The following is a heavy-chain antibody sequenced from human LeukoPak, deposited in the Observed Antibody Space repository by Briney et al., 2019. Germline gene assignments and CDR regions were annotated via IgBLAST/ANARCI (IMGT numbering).Heavy chain of an antibody. J-gene: IGHJ5*02. D-gene: IGHD2-15*01. V-gene: IGHV5-51*01. Sequence: GESLKISCKGSGYSFTSYWIGWVRQMPGKGLEWMGIIYPGDSDTRYSPSFQGQVTISADRSISTAYLQWSSLKASDTAMYYCARQEGLGYCSGGSCYSYNWFDPWGQGTLVTVSS. CDR1: GYSFTSYW. CDR3: ARQEGLGYCSGGSCYSYNWFDP. CDR2: IYPGDSDT.